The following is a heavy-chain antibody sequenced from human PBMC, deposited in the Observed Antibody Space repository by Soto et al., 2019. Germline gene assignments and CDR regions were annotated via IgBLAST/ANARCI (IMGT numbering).Heavy chain of an antibody. J-gene: IGHJ6*02. D-gene: IGHD2-15*01. CDR2: INSDGTTT. CDR3: THCSGESCHGGYFGMDV. V-gene: IGHV3-74*01. Sequence: LRLSCAGSGFTFSGYWMHWVRQSPGKGLVWVSRINSDGTTTAYADSVKGRFTISRDNSKNTLYLQMSSLRAEDTAVYYCTHCSGESCHGGYFGMDVWGQGTTVTVSS. CDR1: GFTFSGYW.